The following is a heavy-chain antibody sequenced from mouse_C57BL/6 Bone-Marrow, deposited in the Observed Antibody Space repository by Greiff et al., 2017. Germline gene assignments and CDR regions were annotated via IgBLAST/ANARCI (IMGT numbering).Heavy chain of an antibody. CDR3: ARRGITTVVGGDLMDY. CDR2: IDPSDSET. D-gene: IGHD1-1*01. Sequence: VQLQQPGAELVRPGSSVKLSCKASGYTFTSYWMHWVKQRPIQGLEWIGNIDPSDSETHYNQKFKDKATLTVDKSSSTAYMQLSSLTSEDSAVYYCARRGITTVVGGDLMDYWGQGTSVTVSS. V-gene: IGHV1-52*01. CDR1: GYTFTSYW. J-gene: IGHJ4*01.